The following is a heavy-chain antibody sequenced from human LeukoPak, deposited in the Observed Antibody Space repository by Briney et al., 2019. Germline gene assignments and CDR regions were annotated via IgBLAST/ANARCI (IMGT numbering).Heavy chain of an antibody. CDR2: IIPIFGTA. D-gene: IGHD6-13*01. CDR3: AREVAAAGTSRGSFDY. Sequence: SVKVSCKASGGTFSSYAISWVRQAPGQGLEWMGRIIPIFGTANYAQKFQGRVTITTDESTSTAYMELSSLRSEDTAVYCCAREVAAAGTSRGSFDYWGQGTLVTVSS. J-gene: IGHJ4*02. CDR1: GGTFSSYA. V-gene: IGHV1-69*05.